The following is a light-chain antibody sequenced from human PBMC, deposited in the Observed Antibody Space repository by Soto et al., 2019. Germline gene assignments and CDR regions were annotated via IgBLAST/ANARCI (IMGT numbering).Light chain of an antibody. V-gene: IGKV1-5*03. CDR1: QSISSW. J-gene: IGKJ1*01. CDR3: QQYNTYPWT. CDR2: KAS. Sequence: DIQMTQSPSTLSASVGDRVTITCRASQSISSWLAWYQQRPGKAPNLLIYKASSLESGVPSSFSGSGSGTEFTLTISSPQPDDFATYYCQQYNTYPWTFGQGTKVEIK.